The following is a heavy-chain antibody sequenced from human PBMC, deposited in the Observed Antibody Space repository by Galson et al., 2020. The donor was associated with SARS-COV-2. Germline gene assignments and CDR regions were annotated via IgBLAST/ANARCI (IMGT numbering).Heavy chain of an antibody. D-gene: IGHD3-3*01. V-gene: IGHV5-51*01. CDR1: GYSFTSYW. CDR2: IYPGDSDT. Sequence: GGSLRLSCKGSGYSFTSYWIGWVRQMPGKGLEWMGIIYPGDSDTRYSPSFQGQVTISADKSISTAYLQWSSLKASDTAMYYCARSKEESGYYKDYYGMDVWGQGTTVTVSS. CDR3: ARSKEESGYYKDYYGMDV. J-gene: IGHJ6*02.